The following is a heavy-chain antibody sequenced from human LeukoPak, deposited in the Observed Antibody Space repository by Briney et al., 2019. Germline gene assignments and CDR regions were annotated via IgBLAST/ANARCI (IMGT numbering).Heavy chain of an antibody. V-gene: IGHV3-23*01. CDR2: ISGSGGST. J-gene: IGHJ5*02. D-gene: IGHD3-10*01. CDR1: GFTFSSYA. Sequence: PRGSLRLSCAASGFTFSSYAMSWVRQAPGKGLEWVSAISGSGGSTYYADSVKGRFTISRDNSKNTLYLQMNSLRAEDTAVYYCAKDLRFGELSWFDPWGQGTLVTVSS. CDR3: AKDLRFGELSWFDP.